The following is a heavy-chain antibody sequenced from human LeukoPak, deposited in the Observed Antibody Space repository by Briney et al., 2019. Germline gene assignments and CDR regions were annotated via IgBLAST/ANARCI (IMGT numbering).Heavy chain of an antibody. D-gene: IGHD2-2*01. V-gene: IGHV4-34*01. CDR3: ARHLHHRSSYCSSTSCPPWRGYWFDP. CDR2: INHSGST. J-gene: IGHJ5*02. Sequence: SETLPLTCAVYGGSFSGYYWSWIRQPPGKGLEWIGEINHSGSTNYNPSLKSRVTISVDTSKNQFSLKLSSVTAADTAVYYCARHLHHRSSYCSSTSCPPWRGYWFDPWGQGTLVTVSS. CDR1: GGSFSGYY.